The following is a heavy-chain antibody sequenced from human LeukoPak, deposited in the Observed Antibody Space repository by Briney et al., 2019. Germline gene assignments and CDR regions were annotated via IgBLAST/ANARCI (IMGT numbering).Heavy chain of an antibody. D-gene: IGHD3-22*01. CDR1: GFTFSSYS. J-gene: IGHJ4*02. CDR2: ISASSGTI. V-gene: IGHV3-48*04. Sequence: GGSLRLSCAASGFTFSSYSMNWVRQAPGKGLEWVSYISASSGTIHYADSVKGRFTISRDNAKNALYLQMNSLRAEDTAVYYCARDATYYYDSSGYYPSWGQGTLVTVSS. CDR3: ARDATYYYDSSGYYPS.